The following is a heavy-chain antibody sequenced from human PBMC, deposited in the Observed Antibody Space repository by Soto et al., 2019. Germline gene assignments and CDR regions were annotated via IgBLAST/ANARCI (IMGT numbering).Heavy chain of an antibody. CDR2: IYYSGST. CDR3: ARSYRDYGMDV. Sequence: PSETLSLTCAASGYSISSSNWWGWIRQPPGKGLEWIGYIYYSGSTYYNPSLKSRVTMSVDTSKNQFSLKLSSVTAVDTAVYYCARSYRDYGMDVWGQGTTVTVSS. D-gene: IGHD5-18*01. J-gene: IGHJ6*02. CDR1: GYSISSSNW. V-gene: IGHV4-28*01.